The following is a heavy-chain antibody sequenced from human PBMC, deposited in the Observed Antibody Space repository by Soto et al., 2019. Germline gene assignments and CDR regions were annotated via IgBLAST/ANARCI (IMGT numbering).Heavy chain of an antibody. CDR2: IYYSGST. CDR1: GGSISSSSYY. Sequence: PSETLSLTCTVSGGSISSSSYYWGWIRQPPGKGLEWIGSIYYSGSTYYNPSLKSRVTISVDTSKNQFSLKLSSVTAADTAVYYCARRCVAGTRYGYYYYGMDVWGQGTTVTVSS. V-gene: IGHV4-39*01. D-gene: IGHD6-13*01. J-gene: IGHJ6*02. CDR3: ARRCVAGTRYGYYYYGMDV.